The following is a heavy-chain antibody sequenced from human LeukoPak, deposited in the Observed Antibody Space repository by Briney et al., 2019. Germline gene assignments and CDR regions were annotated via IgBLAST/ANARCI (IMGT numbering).Heavy chain of an antibody. D-gene: IGHD3-10*01. CDR1: GGSISNITNSNW. CDR3: ARVVVPSNNPSRFRELSGGEFDY. J-gene: IGHJ4*02. Sequence: SGTLSLTCAVSGGSISNITNSNWWSWVRQPPGKGLEWIGEIYHSGSTNYNPSLKSRVTISVDTSKTQFSLKLSSVTAADTAVYYCARVVVPSNNPSRFRELSGGEFDYWGQGTLVTVSS. CDR2: IYHSGST. V-gene: IGHV4-4*02.